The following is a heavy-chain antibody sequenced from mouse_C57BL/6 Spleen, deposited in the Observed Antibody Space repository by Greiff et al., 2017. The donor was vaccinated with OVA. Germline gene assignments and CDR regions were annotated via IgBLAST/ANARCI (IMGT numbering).Heavy chain of an antibody. Sequence: QVQLKQSGAELVRPGASVTLSCKASGYTFTDYEMHWVKQTPVHGLEWIGAFDPETGGTAYNQKFQGKAILTADKSSSTAYMALRSLTSEDSAVYYCTRSSGKDYAMDYWGQGTSVTVSS. CDR3: TRSSGKDYAMDY. D-gene: IGHD4-1*01. CDR1: GYTFTDYE. V-gene: IGHV1-15*01. J-gene: IGHJ4*01. CDR2: FDPETGGT.